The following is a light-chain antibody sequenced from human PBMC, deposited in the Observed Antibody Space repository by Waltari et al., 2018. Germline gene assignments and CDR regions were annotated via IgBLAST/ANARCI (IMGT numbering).Light chain of an antibody. J-gene: IGLJ2*01. CDR2: DND. V-gene: IGLV7-46*01. Sequence: QAVVTQEPSLTVSPGGTVPPTCGSTTGGVTSGHYPYWFQPKPGQAPKTPIYDNDGRHSWTPARFSGSPLGGKAALTLSGAQPDDEAEYYCLLTLNGDQHICGGGTKLTVI. CDR3: LLTLNGDQHI. CDR1: TGGVTSGHY.